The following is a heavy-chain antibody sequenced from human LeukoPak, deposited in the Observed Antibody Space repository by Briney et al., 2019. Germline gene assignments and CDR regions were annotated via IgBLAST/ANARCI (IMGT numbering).Heavy chain of an antibody. D-gene: IGHD6-13*01. Sequence: GGSLRLSCAASGFTFSSYGMHWVRQAPGKGLEWVAVISYDGSNKYYADSVKGRFTISRDNSKNTLYLQMNSLRAEDTAVYYCAKSGMAFDYWGQGTLVTVSS. CDR1: GFTFSSYG. CDR3: AKSGMAFDY. CDR2: ISYDGSNK. J-gene: IGHJ4*02. V-gene: IGHV3-30*18.